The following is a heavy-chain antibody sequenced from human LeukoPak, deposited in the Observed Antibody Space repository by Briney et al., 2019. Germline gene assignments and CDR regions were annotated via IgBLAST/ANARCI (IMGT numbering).Heavy chain of an antibody. Sequence: GGSLRLSCAASGFTFSDSWMSWVRQAPGKGLEWVANMNQDGSAKDYVDSVKGRFTISRDNARNSLYLQMSSLRAEDTAVYYCATYTHWVAGNVWGQGTTVTVSS. D-gene: IGHD3-16*01. J-gene: IGHJ6*02. CDR3: ATYTHWVAGNV. CDR2: MNQDGSAK. CDR1: GFTFSDSW. V-gene: IGHV3-7*01.